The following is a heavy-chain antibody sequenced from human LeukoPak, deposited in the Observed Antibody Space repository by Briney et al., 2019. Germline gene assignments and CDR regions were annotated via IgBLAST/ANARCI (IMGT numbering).Heavy chain of an antibody. Sequence: SETLSLTCTVEGGSLSGYYWTWLRQPPGKGLEWIGEINHSGSTNYNPSLKSRVTISVDTSKNQFSLKLSSVTAADTAVYYCARGPHFWSGYYTGGAYYYYYMDVWGKGTTVTVSS. CDR3: ARGPHFWSGYYTGGAYYYYYMDV. CDR2: INHSGST. D-gene: IGHD3-3*02. CDR1: GGSLSGYY. J-gene: IGHJ6*03. V-gene: IGHV4-34*01.